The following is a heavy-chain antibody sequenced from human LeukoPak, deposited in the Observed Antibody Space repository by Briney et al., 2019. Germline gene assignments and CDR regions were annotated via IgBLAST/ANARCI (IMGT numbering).Heavy chain of an antibody. CDR2: INHSGST. CDR3: ANLNDYSNLNDAFDI. Sequence: PSETLSLTCAVYGGSFSGYYWSWIRQPPGKGLEWIGEINHSGSTNYNPSLKSRVTISVDTSKNQFSLKLSSVTAADTAVYYCANLNDYSNLNDAFDIWGQGTMVTVSS. CDR1: GGSFSGYY. J-gene: IGHJ3*02. V-gene: IGHV4-34*01. D-gene: IGHD4-11*01.